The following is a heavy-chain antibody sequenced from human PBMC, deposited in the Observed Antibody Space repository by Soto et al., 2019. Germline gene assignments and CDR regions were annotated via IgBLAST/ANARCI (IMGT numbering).Heavy chain of an antibody. CDR3: ARVSCREKYGMDV. J-gene: IGHJ6*02. V-gene: IGHV3-11*01. Sequence: GGSLRLSCAASGFTFSDSYMSWIRQAPGKGLEWISYITFSGNTVYYADSLKGRFTISRDNAKNSLYLQMNRLRAEDTAVYYCARVSCREKYGMDVWGQGTTVTVSS. CDR1: GFTFSDSY. CDR2: ITFSGNTV.